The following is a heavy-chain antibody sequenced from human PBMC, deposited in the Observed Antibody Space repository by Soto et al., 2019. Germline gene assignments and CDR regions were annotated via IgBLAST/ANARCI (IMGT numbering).Heavy chain of an antibody. CDR2: ISANIIST. D-gene: IGHD2-15*01. CDR3: ARVDTPTVRVGMDV. CDR1: GFNFNSHA. Sequence: EVQLLESGGGLVQPGGSLRLSCAASGFNFNSHAMTWVRQAPGKGLEWVSTISANIISTYYADSVKGRFTISRANSKNTLYLQMSSLRVEDTAVYHCARVDTPTVRVGMDVWGQGTTGTVSS. V-gene: IGHV3-23*01. J-gene: IGHJ6*02.